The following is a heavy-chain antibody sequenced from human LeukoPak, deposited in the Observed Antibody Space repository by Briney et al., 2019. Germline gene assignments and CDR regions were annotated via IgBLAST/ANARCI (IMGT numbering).Heavy chain of an antibody. V-gene: IGHV1-2*02. CDR3: ARRAFAMVRGAPETHNSFDP. CDR2: INPNSGGT. Sequence: GASVKVSCKASGYTFTGYYMHWVRQAPGQGLEWMGWINPNSGGTNYAQKFQGRVTMTRDTSISTAYMELSRLRSDDTAVYYCARRAFAMVRGAPETHNSFDPWGQGTLVIVSS. D-gene: IGHD3-10*01. J-gene: IGHJ5*02. CDR1: GYTFTGYY.